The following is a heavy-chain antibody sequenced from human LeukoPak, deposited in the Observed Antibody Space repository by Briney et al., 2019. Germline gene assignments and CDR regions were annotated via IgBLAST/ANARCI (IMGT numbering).Heavy chain of an antibody. D-gene: IGHD6-19*01. V-gene: IGHV4-34*01. CDR1: GGSFSGYY. Sequence: SETLSLTCAVYGGSFSGYYWSWIRQPPGKGLEWIGEINHSGSTNYNPSLKSRVTISVDTSKNHFSLKLSSVTAADTAVYYCARGDAVEAAGYSSGYFDYWGQGTLVTVSS. CDR3: ARGDAVEAAGYSSGYFDY. J-gene: IGHJ4*02. CDR2: INHSGST.